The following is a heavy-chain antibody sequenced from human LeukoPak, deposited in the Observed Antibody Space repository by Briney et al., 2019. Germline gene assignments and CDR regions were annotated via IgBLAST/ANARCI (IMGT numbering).Heavy chain of an antibody. CDR2: ISSSSSYI. J-gene: IGHJ6*02. CDR3: AREAAGTYYYYGMDV. Sequence: PGGSLRLSCAASGFTFSSYSMKWVRQAPGKGLEWVSSISSSSSYIYYADSVKGRFTISRDNAKNSLYLQMNSLRAEDTAVYYCAREAAGTYYYYGMDVWGQGTTVTVSS. CDR1: GFTFSSYS. V-gene: IGHV3-21*01. D-gene: IGHD6-19*01.